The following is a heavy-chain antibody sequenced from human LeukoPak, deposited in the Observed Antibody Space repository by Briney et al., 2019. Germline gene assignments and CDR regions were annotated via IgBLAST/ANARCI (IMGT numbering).Heavy chain of an antibody. CDR3: ARGSGIAAVNDY. Sequence: PSETLSLTCAVYGGSFSGYYWSWIRQPPGKGLEWIGEINHSGSTNYNPSLKSRVTISVDTSRNQFSLKLSSETAADTAVYYCARGSGIAAVNDYWGQGTLVTVSS. D-gene: IGHD6-13*01. V-gene: IGHV4-34*01. J-gene: IGHJ4*02. CDR1: GGSFSGYY. CDR2: INHSGST.